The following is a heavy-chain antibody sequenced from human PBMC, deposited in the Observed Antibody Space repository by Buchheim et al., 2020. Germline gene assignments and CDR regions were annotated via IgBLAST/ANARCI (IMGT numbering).Heavy chain of an antibody. Sequence: QVQLVESGGGVVQPGRSLRLSCAASGFTFSSYAMHWVRQAPGKGLEWVAVMSYDGSNKYYADSVKGRFTISRDNSKNTLYLQMNSLRGEDTAVYYCARDGASSSWYLSYGMDVWGQGTT. CDR3: ARDGASSSWYLSYGMDV. V-gene: IGHV3-30-3*01. D-gene: IGHD6-13*01. J-gene: IGHJ6*02. CDR1: GFTFSSYA. CDR2: MSYDGSNK.